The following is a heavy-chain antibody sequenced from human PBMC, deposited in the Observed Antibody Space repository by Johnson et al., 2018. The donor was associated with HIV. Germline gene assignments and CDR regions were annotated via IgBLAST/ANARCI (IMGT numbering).Heavy chain of an antibody. J-gene: IGHJ3*02. D-gene: IGHD1-26*01. CDR1: GFTFSSYA. CDR2: ISYDGSNK. V-gene: IGHV3-30*14. Sequence: QVQLVESGGGVVQPGRSLRLSCAASGFTFSSYAMHWVRQAPGKGLEWVAVISYDGSNKYYADSVKGRFTISRDNSKNSLYLQMNSLRAEDTAVYYCAREVGHAFDIWGQGTMVTVSS. CDR3: AREVGHAFDI.